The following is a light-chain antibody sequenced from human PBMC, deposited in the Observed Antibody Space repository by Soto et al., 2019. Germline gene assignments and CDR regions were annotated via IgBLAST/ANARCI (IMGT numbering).Light chain of an antibody. V-gene: IGKV1-5*03. CDR2: KAS. CDR1: QSIRSW. CDR3: QHRA. J-gene: IGKJ1*01. Sequence: DIQMTQSPSTLSASVGDRVTITCRASQSIRSWVAWYQQSPGKAPKLLIYKASNLESGVPSRFSGSGSGTEFTLTISSLQPDDFATYYCQHRAFGQGTKVEI.